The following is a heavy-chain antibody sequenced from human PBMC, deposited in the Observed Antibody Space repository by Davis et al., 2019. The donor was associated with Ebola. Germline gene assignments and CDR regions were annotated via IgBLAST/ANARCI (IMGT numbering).Heavy chain of an antibody. Sequence: ASVKVSCKASSYTFTSYGISWVRQAPGQGLEWMGRISAYNGNTNYAQKLQGRVTMTTDTSRSTAYMELRSLRSDDTAVYYWAREAGATTRIYDSWGQGTLVTVSS. CDR2: ISAYNGNT. CDR1: SYTFTSYG. CDR3: AREAGATTRIYDS. J-gene: IGHJ5*01. V-gene: IGHV1-18*01. D-gene: IGHD1-26*01.